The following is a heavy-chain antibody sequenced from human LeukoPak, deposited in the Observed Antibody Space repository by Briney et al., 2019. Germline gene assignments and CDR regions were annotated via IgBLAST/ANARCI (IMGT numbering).Heavy chain of an antibody. Sequence: SETLSLTCIVSGGSISSGGYYWSWIRQPPGKGLEWIGYIYHSGSTYYNPSLKSRVTISVDRSKNQFSLKLSSVTAADTAVYYCARAGERLDYVWGSYRFDYWGQGTLVTVSS. CDR3: ARAGERLDYVWGSYRFDY. J-gene: IGHJ4*02. V-gene: IGHV4-30-2*01. CDR1: GGSISSGGYY. CDR2: IYHSGST. D-gene: IGHD3-16*02.